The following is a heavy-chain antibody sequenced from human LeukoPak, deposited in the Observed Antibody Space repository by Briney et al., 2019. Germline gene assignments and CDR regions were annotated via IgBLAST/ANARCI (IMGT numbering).Heavy chain of an antibody. Sequence: GGSLRLSCAASGFIFSTYEMNWVRQAPGKGLEWGSYISSSGSTIYYADSVKGRFTISRDNAKNSLYLQMNSLRAEDTAIYYCARDGDLTPAVPFDYWGQGALVTVSS. CDR2: ISSSGSTI. CDR3: ARDGDLTPAVPFDY. V-gene: IGHV3-48*03. CDR1: GFIFSTYE. D-gene: IGHD6-25*01. J-gene: IGHJ4*02.